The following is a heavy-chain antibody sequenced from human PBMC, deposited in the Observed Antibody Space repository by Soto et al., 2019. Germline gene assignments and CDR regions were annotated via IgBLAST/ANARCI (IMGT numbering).Heavy chain of an antibody. D-gene: IGHD1-26*01. Sequence: EVQLLESGGGLVQPGGSLRLSCAASGFTFSSYAMSWVRQAPGKGLEWVSAISGSGGSTYYADSVKGRFTISRDNSKHTRCLRMNSRRAEDRAVYSCAKDRGDSGSYYGQGGAFDMWGQGRMVTVSS. CDR2: ISGSGGST. J-gene: IGHJ3*02. CDR3: AKDRGDSGSYYGQGGAFDM. CDR1: GFTFSSYA. V-gene: IGHV3-23*01.